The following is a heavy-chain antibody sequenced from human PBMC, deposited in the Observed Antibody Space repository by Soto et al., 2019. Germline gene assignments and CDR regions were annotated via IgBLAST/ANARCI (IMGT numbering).Heavy chain of an antibody. J-gene: IGHJ5*02. CDR2: IYYSGST. V-gene: IGHV4-61*01. D-gene: IGHD1-26*01. CDR3: ARVTKIVGAPRGWFDP. CDR1: GGSVSSGSYY. Sequence: QVQLQESGPGLVKPSETLSLTCTVSGGSVSSGSYYWSWIRQPPGKGLEWIGYIYYSGSTNYNPSLESRVTISVDTSKNQFSQKLSAVTAADTAVYYCARVTKIVGAPRGWFDPWGQGTLVTVSS.